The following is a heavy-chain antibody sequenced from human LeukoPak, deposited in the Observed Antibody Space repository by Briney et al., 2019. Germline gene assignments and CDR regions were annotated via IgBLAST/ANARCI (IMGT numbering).Heavy chain of an antibody. D-gene: IGHD2-15*01. V-gene: IGHV4-4*07. CDR3: ARGRYCSADICSGGDAFDI. Sequence: PSETLSLTCTASGASINNYYWSWIRQPAGRGLEWIGRIYTRGSTNYNPSLKSRVTMSVDTSKNQFSLKLSSVTAADTAVYYCARGRYCSADICSGGDAFDIWGQGTMVSVSS. J-gene: IGHJ3*02. CDR2: IYTRGST. CDR1: GASINNYY.